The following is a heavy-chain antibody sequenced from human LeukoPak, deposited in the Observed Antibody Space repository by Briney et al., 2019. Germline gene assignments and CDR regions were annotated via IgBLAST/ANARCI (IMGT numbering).Heavy chain of an antibody. CDR1: GGSISSYY. Sequence: SETLSLTCTVSGGSISSYYWSWIRQPPGKGLEWIGYVYYSGSTNYNPSLKSRVTISVDTSKNQFSLKLSSVTAADTAVYYCASMGYYYYYMDVWGKGTTVTVSS. CDR3: ASMGYYYYYMDV. D-gene: IGHD3-10*01. J-gene: IGHJ6*03. CDR2: VYYSGST. V-gene: IGHV4-59*01.